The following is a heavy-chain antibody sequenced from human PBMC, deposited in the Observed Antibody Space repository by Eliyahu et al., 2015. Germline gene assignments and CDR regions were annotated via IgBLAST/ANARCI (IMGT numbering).Heavy chain of an antibody. CDR1: ADSFSGYY. Sequence: QVQLQQWGAGLLKPSETLSLTCAVYADSFSGYYWTXIRQPPGKGLEWIGEIIPTGSANSNPSLKSRXTISVDTSKNQFSLKLTSVXAADTAVYYCARGXGITIFGAINPYGTDVWGKGTTVTVSS. V-gene: IGHV4-34*01. CDR2: IIPTGSA. J-gene: IGHJ6*04. D-gene: IGHD3-3*01. CDR3: ARGXGITIFGAINPYGTDV.